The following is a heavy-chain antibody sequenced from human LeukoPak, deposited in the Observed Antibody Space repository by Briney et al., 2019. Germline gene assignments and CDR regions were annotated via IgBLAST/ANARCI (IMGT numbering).Heavy chain of an antibody. Sequence: GGTLRLSCAASGFTFSSYSMNWVRQAPGKGLEWVSSISSSSSYIYYADSVKGRFTISRDNAKNSLYLQMNSLRAEDTAVYYCARARRADLRFGEAFRHSKAVRAFDIWGQGTMVTVSS. CDR3: ARARRADLRFGEAFRHSKAVRAFDI. CDR1: GFTFSSYS. J-gene: IGHJ3*02. V-gene: IGHV3-21*01. CDR2: ISSSSSYI. D-gene: IGHD3-10*01.